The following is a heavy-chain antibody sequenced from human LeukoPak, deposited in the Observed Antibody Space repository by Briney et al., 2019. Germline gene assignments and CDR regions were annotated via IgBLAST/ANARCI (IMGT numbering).Heavy chain of an antibody. J-gene: IGHJ4*02. CDR2: IDWNSGSI. CDR1: GFTFDDYA. V-gene: IGHV3-9*01. CDR3: ARDPQDY. Sequence: GGSLRLSCAASGFTFDDYAMHWVRHAPGKGLEWVSGIDWNSGSIGYADSVKGRFTISRDNAKNTLYLQMNSLRAEDTAVYYCARDPQDYWGQGTLVTVSS.